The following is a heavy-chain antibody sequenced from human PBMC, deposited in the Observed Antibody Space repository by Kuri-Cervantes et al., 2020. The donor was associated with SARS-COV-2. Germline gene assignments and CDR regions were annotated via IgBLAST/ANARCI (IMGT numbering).Heavy chain of an antibody. Sequence: ASVKVSCKASGYTFTSYAMHWVRQAPGQRLEWMGWINAGNGNTKYSQKFQGRVTMTRDTSTSTVYMELSSLRSEDTAVYYCARRPRDIVVVPAATFFDYWGQGTLVTVSS. CDR3: ARRPRDIVVVPAATFFDY. D-gene: IGHD2-2*01. CDR1: GYTFTSYA. V-gene: IGHV1-3*01. CDR2: INAGNGNT. J-gene: IGHJ4*02.